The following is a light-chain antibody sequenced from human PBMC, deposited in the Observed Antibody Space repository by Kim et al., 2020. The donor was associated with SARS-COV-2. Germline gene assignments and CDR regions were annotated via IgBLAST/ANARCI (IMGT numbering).Light chain of an antibody. CDR3: SSYTGSSTLYV. Sequence: QSASVSGSPGQSITISCTGTSSDVGDYNYVSWYQQHPGKAPQLMIYDVNHRPSGISNRFSGSKSGNTASLTISGLQAEDEADYFCSSYTGSSTLYVFGAGTKVTVL. V-gene: IGLV2-14*03. CDR2: DVN. J-gene: IGLJ1*01. CDR1: SSDVGDYNY.